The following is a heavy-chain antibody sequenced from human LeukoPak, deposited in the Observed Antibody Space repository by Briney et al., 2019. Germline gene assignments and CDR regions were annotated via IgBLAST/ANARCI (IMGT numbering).Heavy chain of an antibody. CDR1: GGSISSGDYY. V-gene: IGHV4-30-4*08. CDR2: IYYSGST. CDR3: AIALRWHYYFDY. J-gene: IGHJ4*02. Sequence: PPETLSLTCTVSGGSISSGDYYWSWIRQPPGKGLEWIGYIYYSGSTYYNPSLKSRVTISVDTSKNQFSLKLSSVTAADTAVYYYAIALRWHYYFDYWGQGTLVSVSS. D-gene: IGHD4-23*01.